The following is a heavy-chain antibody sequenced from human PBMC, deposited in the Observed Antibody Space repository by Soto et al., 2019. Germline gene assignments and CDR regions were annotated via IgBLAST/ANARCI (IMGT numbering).Heavy chain of an antibody. D-gene: IGHD2-2*01. CDR3: AREDKYPYYYYGMDV. J-gene: IGHJ6*02. CDR1: GYTFTGYY. V-gene: IGHV1-2*02. CDR2: INPNSGGT. Sequence: ASVKVSCKASGYTFTGYYMHWARQAPGQGLEWMGWINPNSGGTNYAQKFQGRVTMTRDTSISTAYMELSRLRSDDTAVYYCAREDKYPYYYYGMDVWGQGTTVTVSS.